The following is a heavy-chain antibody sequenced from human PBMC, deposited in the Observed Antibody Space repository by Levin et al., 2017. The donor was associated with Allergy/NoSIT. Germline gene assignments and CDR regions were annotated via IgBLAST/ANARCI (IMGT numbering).Heavy chain of an antibody. V-gene: IGHV3-23*01. CDR3: AKEGCSSPSCYRWYGMDG. J-gene: IGHJ6*02. CDR1: GFTFSTYA. CDR2: ITSSGDST. Sequence: PGGSLRLSCAASGFTFSTYAMIWVRQAPGKGLEWVSGITSSGDSTFYAASVKGRFTFSRDNSKNTLYLQMNSLRVEDTAVYYCAKEGCSSPSCYRWYGMDGWGRGTTVTVSS. D-gene: IGHD2-2*01.